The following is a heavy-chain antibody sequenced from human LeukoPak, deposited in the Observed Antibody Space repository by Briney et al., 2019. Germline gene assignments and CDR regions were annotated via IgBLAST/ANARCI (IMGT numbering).Heavy chain of an antibody. J-gene: IGHJ5*01. CDR3: AKFHNWFDS. CDR2: IYHSGTT. V-gene: IGHV4-59*03. D-gene: IGHD2-21*01. Sequence: SETLSLTCTVSGDSITDYYWSWIRQPPGKELEWIGFIYHSGTTSYNPSLNSRVTISIDTSTNQFSLKLSSVTAADTAVYYCAKFHNWFDSWGQGTLVPVSS. CDR1: GDSITDYY.